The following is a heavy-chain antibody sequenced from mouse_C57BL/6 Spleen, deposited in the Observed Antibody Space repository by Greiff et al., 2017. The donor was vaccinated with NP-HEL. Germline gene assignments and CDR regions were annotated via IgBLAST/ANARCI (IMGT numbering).Heavy chain of an antibody. D-gene: IGHD2-4*01. J-gene: IGHJ2*01. CDR2: ISSGGSYT. Sequence: DVKLVESGGDLVKPGGSLKLSCAASGFTFSSYGMSWVRQTPDKRLEWVATISSGGSYTYYPDSVKGRFTISRDNAKNTLYLQMSSLKSEDTAMYYCARREIYYDYDRDYFDYWGQGTTLTVSS. V-gene: IGHV5-6*02. CDR1: GFTFSSYG. CDR3: ARREIYYDYDRDYFDY.